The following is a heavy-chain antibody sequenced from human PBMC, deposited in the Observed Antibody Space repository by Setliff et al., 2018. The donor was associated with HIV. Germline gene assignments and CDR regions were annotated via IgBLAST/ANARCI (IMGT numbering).Heavy chain of an antibody. J-gene: IGHJ4*02. D-gene: IGHD1-20*01. V-gene: IGHV3-30*02. Sequence: PGGSLRLSCAPSGFTFNNSGMHWVRQPPGKGLEWVAFMRYDGRDEFYADSVKGRFTISRDNSKNMLFLQMNSLRAEDTAVYYCAKDIRSITGTSPFDYWGQGTLVTVSS. CDR1: GFTFNNSG. CDR2: MRYDGRDE. CDR3: AKDIRSITGTSPFDY.